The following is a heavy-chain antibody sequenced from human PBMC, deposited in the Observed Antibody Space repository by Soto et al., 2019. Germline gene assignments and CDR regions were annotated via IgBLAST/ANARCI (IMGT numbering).Heavy chain of an antibody. D-gene: IGHD3-3*01. Sequence: PSETLSLTCTVSGGSISSSSYYWGWIRQPPGKGLEWIGSIYYSGSTYYNPSLKSRVTISVDTSKNQFSLKLSSVTAADTAVYYXXXXYDFWSGYHSSHYYMDVWGKGTTVTVSS. CDR2: IYYSGST. CDR1: GGSISSSSYY. V-gene: IGHV4-39*01. J-gene: IGHJ6*03. CDR3: XXXYDFWSGYHSSHYYMDV.